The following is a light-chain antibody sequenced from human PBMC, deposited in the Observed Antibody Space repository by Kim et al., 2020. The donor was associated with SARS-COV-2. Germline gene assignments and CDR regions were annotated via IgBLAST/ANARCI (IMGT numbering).Light chain of an antibody. V-gene: IGKV3D-15*01. Sequence: ETVMTQSPDTLSVSPGERVTVSCRASQSVGSNLAWYQHKSGQAPRLLIYGSSTVAAGVPARFRGSGSGTEFALTISSLQSEDFAVYYCQQYNSWPRTFGQGTKLEI. J-gene: IGKJ2*01. CDR1: QSVGSN. CDR2: GSS. CDR3: QQYNSWPRT.